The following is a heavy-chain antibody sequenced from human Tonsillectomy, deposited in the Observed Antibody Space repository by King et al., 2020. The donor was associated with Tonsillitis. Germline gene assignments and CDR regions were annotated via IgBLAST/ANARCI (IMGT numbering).Heavy chain of an antibody. D-gene: IGHD2-15*01. J-gene: IGHJ3*02. V-gene: IGHV4-30-4*08. CDR2: ILYSGSS. CDR1: GGSINSGDYY. CDR3: ARSILAALHRDAFHI. Sequence: QVQLQESGPGLVKPSQTLSLTCSVSGGSINSGDYYWSWIRQPPGKGLEWIGYILYSGSSFYNPSLRSRLSISVDTSKNHFSLNLSSVTAADTAVYYCARSILAALHRDAFHIWGPGTMVTVSS.